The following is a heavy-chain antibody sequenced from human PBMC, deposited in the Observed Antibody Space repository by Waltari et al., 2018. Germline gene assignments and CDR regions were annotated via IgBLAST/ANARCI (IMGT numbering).Heavy chain of an antibody. CDR2: TYFRSKWSD. Sequence: QVQLQQSGPGLVKPSQTLSLTCALSGASFSSYRSAWNWIRQSPSRGFEWLGRTYFRSKWSDDYAVSVRGRLTINPDTSKNQFSLQLNSVTPEDTAVYYCARGVVANTYYFDYWGQGTLVTVSS. CDR3: ARGVVANTYYFDY. CDR1: GASFSSYRSA. V-gene: IGHV6-1*01. J-gene: IGHJ4*02. D-gene: IGHD2-15*01.